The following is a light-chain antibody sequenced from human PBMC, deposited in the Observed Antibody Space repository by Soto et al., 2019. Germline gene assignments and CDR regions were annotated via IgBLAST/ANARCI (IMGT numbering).Light chain of an antibody. Sequence: QSALTQPASVSGSPGQSITISCTGTSGDIGSYNRVSWYQQHPGKAPKLIIYEVTDRPSGVSNRFSGSKSGNTASLTISGLQAEDEAEYYCCAYADSTSVFGTGTKVTVL. CDR1: SGDIGSYNR. CDR3: CAYADSTSV. J-gene: IGLJ1*01. CDR2: EVT. V-gene: IGLV2-23*02.